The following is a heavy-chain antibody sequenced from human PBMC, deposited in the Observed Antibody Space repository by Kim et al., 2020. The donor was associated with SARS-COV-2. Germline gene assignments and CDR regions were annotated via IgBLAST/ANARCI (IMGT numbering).Heavy chain of an antibody. CDR1: GFSFSSYW. Sequence: GGSLRLSCAASGFSFSSYWIHWVRQAPGKGLVWVSRINSDGSSAAYADSVSGRFTVSRDNAKNTVYVQMNSLRADDTAVYYCVRDNGLSTPFDYWGQGTLVTVSS. V-gene: IGHV3-74*01. D-gene: IGHD3-16*01. J-gene: IGHJ4*02. CDR2: INSDGSSA. CDR3: VRDNGLSTPFDY.